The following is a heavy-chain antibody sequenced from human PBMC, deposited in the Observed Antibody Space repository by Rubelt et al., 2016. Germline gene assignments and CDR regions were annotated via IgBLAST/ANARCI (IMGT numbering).Heavy chain of an antibody. Sequence: WYDGSNKYYADSVKGRFTISRDNSKNTLYLLMNSLRAEDTAVYYCARDPGDSSGYLYYFDYWGQGTLVTVSS. D-gene: IGHD3-22*01. V-gene: IGHV3-33*01. CDR2: WYDGSNK. CDR3: ARDPGDSSGYLYYFDY. J-gene: IGHJ4*02.